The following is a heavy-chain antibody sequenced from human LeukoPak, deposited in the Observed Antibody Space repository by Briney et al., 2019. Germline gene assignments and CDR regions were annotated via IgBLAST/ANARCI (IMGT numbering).Heavy chain of an antibody. D-gene: IGHD5-18*01. CDR2: IKQDGSEK. CDR3: ARVVVQLWLPYNWFDP. J-gene: IGHJ5*02. Sequence: PGGSLRLSCAASGFTFSSYWMSWVRQAPGKGLEWVANIKQDGSEKYYVDSVKGRFTISRDKAKNSLYLQMNSLRAEDTAVYYCARVVVQLWLPYNWFDPWGQGTLVTVSS. V-gene: IGHV3-7*01. CDR1: GFTFSSYW.